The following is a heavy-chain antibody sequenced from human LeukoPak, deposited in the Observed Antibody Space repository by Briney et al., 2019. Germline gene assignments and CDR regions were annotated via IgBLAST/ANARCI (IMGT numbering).Heavy chain of an antibody. J-gene: IGHJ4*02. CDR3: ARDRDYGDYNTQDLFVY. D-gene: IGHD4-17*01. CDR1: GYTFTNFG. Sequence: ASVKVSCKASGYTFTNFGISWVRQAPGQGLEWMGWISAYNGNTNYAQRLQGRVTMTTDTSTSTVYMELRSLRSDDTAVYYCARDRDYGDYNTQDLFVYWGQGTLVTVSS. CDR2: ISAYNGNT. V-gene: IGHV1-18*01.